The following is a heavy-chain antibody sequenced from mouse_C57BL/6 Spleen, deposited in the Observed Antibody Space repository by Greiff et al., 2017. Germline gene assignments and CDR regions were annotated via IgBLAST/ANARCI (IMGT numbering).Heavy chain of an antibody. CDR1: GFSLSTFGMG. J-gene: IGHJ1*03. Sequence: QVTLKVSGPGILQPSQTLSLTCSFSGFSLSTFGMGVGWIRQPSGKGLEWLAHIWWDDDKYYNPALKSRLPISKDTSKNQVFLKTANVDTADTATYYCARKVYYGNYGYCDVWGTGTTVTVSS. CDR2: IWWDDDK. V-gene: IGHV8-8*01. CDR3: ARKVYYGNYGYCDV. D-gene: IGHD2-1*01.